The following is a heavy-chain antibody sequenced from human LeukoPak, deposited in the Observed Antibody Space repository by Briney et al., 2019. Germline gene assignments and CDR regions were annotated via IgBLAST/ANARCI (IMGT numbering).Heavy chain of an antibody. J-gene: IGHJ4*02. V-gene: IGHV5-10-1*01. CDR2: IDPTDSYT. CDR3: ARRGRSSSNFDF. D-gene: IGHD6-6*01. CDR1: GYIFTSYW. Sequence: GESLKISCKGSGYIFTSYWITWVRQMPGKGLEWIGMIDPTDSYTNYSPSFQGHVTISTDKSISTAYLQWNSLKASDTAIYYCARRGRSSSNFDFWGQGTLVTVSS.